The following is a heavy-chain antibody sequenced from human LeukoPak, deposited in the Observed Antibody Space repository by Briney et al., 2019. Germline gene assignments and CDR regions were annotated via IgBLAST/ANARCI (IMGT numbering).Heavy chain of an antibody. J-gene: IGHJ4*02. Sequence: ASVTVSCKASGYTFTDYYMHWARQAPGRGLEWMGWINPNSGGTNYAQKFQGRVTMTRDTSISTAYMELSRLRSDDTAVYYCARASYYYDSSGYPGYYFDYWGQGTLVTVSS. CDR2: INPNSGGT. CDR3: ARASYYYDSSGYPGYYFDY. D-gene: IGHD3-22*01. V-gene: IGHV1-2*02. CDR1: GYTFTDYY.